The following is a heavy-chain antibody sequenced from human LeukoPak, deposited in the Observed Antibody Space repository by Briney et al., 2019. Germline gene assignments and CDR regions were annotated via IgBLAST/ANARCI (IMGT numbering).Heavy chain of an antibody. D-gene: IGHD6-13*01. Sequence: GGSLRLSCAASGFIFNSYGMHWVRQAPGKGLEWVAFIRYDGSNKYYADSVKGRFTISRDNSKNTLYLQMNSLRAEDTAVYYCAKLSSSRFDPWGQGTLVTVSS. CDR1: GFIFNSYG. CDR3: AKLSSSRFDP. J-gene: IGHJ5*02. CDR2: IRYDGSNK. V-gene: IGHV3-30*02.